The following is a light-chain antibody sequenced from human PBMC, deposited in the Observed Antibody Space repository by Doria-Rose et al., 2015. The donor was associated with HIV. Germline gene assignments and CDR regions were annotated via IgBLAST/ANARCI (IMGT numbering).Light chain of an antibody. J-gene: IGLJ2*01. V-gene: IGLV2-8*01. Sequence: SSDIGTYDFVSWYQQHPGKAPKLMIYEVNKRPSGVPNRFSGSKSGNTASLTVSGLQTEDEADYYCSSYAGSNIVFGGGTKLTVL. CDR1: SSDIGTYDF. CDR2: EVN. CDR3: SSYAGSNIV.